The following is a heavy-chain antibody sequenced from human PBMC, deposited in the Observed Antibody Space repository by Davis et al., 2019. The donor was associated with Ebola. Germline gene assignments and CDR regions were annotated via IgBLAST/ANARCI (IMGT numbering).Heavy chain of an antibody. J-gene: IGHJ4*02. CDR2: IYYSGST. V-gene: IGHV4-30-4*08. Sequence: LRLSCTVSGGSISSSSYYWGWIRQPPGKGLEWIGYIYYSGSTYYNPSLKSRVTISVDTSKNQFSLKLSSVTAADTAVYYCARATPGGYYDSSGYYWAYFDYWGQGTLVTVSS. CDR1: GGSISSSSYY. CDR3: ARATPGGYYDSSGYYWAYFDY. D-gene: IGHD3-22*01.